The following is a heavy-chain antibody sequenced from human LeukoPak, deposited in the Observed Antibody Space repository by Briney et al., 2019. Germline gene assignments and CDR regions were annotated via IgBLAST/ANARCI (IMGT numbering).Heavy chain of an antibody. D-gene: IGHD3-3*01. V-gene: IGHV4-59*11. CDR1: GGSISSHY. CDR2: IYYSGST. CDR3: ARGTIFGLHY. Sequence: SETLSLTCTVSGGSISSHYWSWVRQPPGEGLEWIGYIYYSGSTNYNPSLKSRVTISVDTAKNQFSLKLTSVTAADTAVYYCARGTIFGLHYWGQGTLVTVSS. J-gene: IGHJ4*02.